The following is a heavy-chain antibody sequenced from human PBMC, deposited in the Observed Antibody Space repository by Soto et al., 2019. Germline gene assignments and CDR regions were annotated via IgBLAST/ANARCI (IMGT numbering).Heavy chain of an antibody. CDR1: AFIFSGSA. Sequence: LXLSCAASAFIFSGSAIHWVRQAPVKGLEWVGRIRSRANNYATSSGASVRGRFTFFRDDSKNMAYLQMNTLKTEDTAIYYCARGQQAAIGDYYYHGLDVWGQRTSVTVSS. CDR2: IRSRANNYAT. CDR3: ARGQQAAIGDYYYHGLDV. D-gene: IGHD3-10*01. V-gene: IGHV3-73*01. J-gene: IGHJ6*02.